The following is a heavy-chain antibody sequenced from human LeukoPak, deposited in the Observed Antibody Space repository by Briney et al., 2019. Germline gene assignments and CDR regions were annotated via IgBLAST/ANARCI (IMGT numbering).Heavy chain of an antibody. Sequence: GGSLRLSCAASGFTFSRYAMSWVRQTPGKGLEWASGIGGSGGSIYYADSVKGRFTISRDNSKNTLYLQMNSLRVEDTAIYYCAKMGSNSGSSYWGQGTLVTVSS. CDR3: AKMGSNSGSSY. CDR2: IGGSGGSI. CDR1: GFTFSRYA. J-gene: IGHJ4*02. D-gene: IGHD3-10*01. V-gene: IGHV3-23*01.